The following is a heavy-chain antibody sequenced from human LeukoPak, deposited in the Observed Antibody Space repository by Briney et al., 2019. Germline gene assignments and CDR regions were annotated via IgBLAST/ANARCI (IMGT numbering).Heavy chain of an antibody. V-gene: IGHV1-18*01. J-gene: IGHJ4*02. CDR3: ARDQGSKGFDC. CDR1: GYTFTSHG. CDR2: ISAYNGNT. Sequence: ASVKVSCKASGYTFTSHGISWVRQAPGQGLEWMGWISAYNGNTDYAQKVQGRVTMTTDTSTSTAYMELRSLRSDDTAVYYCARDQGSKGFDCWGQGTLSPSPQ.